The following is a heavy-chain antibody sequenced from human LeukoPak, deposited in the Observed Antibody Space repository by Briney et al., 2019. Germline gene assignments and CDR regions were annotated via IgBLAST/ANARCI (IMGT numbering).Heavy chain of an antibody. CDR2: IYFTGST. J-gene: IGHJ5*02. V-gene: IGHV4-59*01. CDR1: GGSISTYY. Sequence: SETLSLTCIVSGGSISTYYWNGIRQPPGKGLEWIGYIYFTGSTNYNPSLRSRVTISVDTSKNQFSLKLSSVTAADTAVYYCARDLSLAWGVRNWFDPWGQGTLVTVSS. D-gene: IGHD3-16*01. CDR3: ARDLSLAWGVRNWFDP.